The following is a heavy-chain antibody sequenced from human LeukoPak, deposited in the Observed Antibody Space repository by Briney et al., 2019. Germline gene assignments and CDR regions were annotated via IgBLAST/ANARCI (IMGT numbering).Heavy chain of an antibody. D-gene: IGHD2-15*01. V-gene: IGHV1-69*13. Sequence: EASVKVSCKASGGTFSSYAISWVRQAPGQGLEWMGGIIPIFGTANYAQKFQGRVTITADESTSTAYMELSSLRSEDTAVYYCARGLLLRGFWFDPWGQGTLVTVSS. CDR2: IIPIFGTA. CDR1: GGTFSSYA. CDR3: ARGLLLRGFWFDP. J-gene: IGHJ5*02.